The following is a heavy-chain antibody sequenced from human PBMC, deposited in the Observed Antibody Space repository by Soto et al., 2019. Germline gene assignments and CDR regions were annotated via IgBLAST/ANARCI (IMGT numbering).Heavy chain of an antibody. Sequence: QVHLVQSGAEVKKPGASVKVSCKTSGYPFPSYDVHWMRQAPGQRPEWMGGISNAGSGSTKHSQKFQDRLTISGDKRATTVYMALTSLTSEDAAIYYCARDSSHYQDFFQAWGQGTLVTVSA. CDR2: ISNAGSGST. V-gene: IGHV1-3*01. CDR1: GYPFPSYD. J-gene: IGHJ5*02. CDR3: ARDSSHYQDFFQA. D-gene: IGHD3-22*01.